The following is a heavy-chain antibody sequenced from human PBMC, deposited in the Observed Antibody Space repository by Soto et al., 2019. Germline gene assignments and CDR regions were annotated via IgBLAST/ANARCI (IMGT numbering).Heavy chain of an antibody. CDR1: GYTFTSYG. J-gene: IGHJ5*02. CDR3: ARGNLYCSGGSCYQNWFDP. D-gene: IGHD2-15*01. Sequence: QVQLVQSGAEVKKPGASVKVSCKASGYTFTSYGISWVRQAPGQGLEWMGWISAYNGNTNYAQKLQGRVTMTTDTXXSXAXXELRSLRSDDTAVYYCARGNLYCSGGSCYQNWFDPWGQGTLVTVSS. V-gene: IGHV1-18*01. CDR2: ISAYNGNT.